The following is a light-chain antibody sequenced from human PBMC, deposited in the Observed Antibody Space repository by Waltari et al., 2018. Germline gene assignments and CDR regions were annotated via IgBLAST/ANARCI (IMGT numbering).Light chain of an antibody. CDR2: DTS. CDR1: QSVTNY. J-gene: IGKJ4*01. CDR3: QQRRDWPLT. V-gene: IGKV3-11*01. Sequence: DIVLTQSPAILSLSPGERASLSCRASQSVTNYLAWYQQKPGQAPRLLIYDTSNRATGIPARFSVSGFGTDFTLTISSLEPEYFAVYYCQQRRDWPLTFGGGTKVEIK.